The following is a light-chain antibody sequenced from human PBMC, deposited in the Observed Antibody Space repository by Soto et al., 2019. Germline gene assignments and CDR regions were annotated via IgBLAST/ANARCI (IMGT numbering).Light chain of an antibody. Sequence: EIVLTQSPATLSLSPGERATLSCRASQSVGSYLAWYQQKPGQAPRLLIYDASNRATGIPARFSGGGSGTDFTLTSSSLEPEDFAVYYCQQRSVLPLTFGGGTKVEIK. CDR2: DAS. J-gene: IGKJ4*01. CDR1: QSVGSY. V-gene: IGKV3-11*01. CDR3: QQRSVLPLT.